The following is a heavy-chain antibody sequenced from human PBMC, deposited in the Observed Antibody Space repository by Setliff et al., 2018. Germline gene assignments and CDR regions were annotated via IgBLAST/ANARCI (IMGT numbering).Heavy chain of an antibody. Sequence: ASVKVSCKASGYTFTSHYLHWVRQAPGLGPEWMGTINPSSGRTSYAQKFQGRVTMTRDTSTSTVYMDMSSLRSEDTAVYYCARDVFPYHYEGAFDIWGQGTMVTVSS. V-gene: IGHV1-46*01. D-gene: IGHD3-22*01. CDR1: GYTFTSHY. CDR2: INPSSGRT. CDR3: ARDVFPYHYEGAFDI. J-gene: IGHJ3*02.